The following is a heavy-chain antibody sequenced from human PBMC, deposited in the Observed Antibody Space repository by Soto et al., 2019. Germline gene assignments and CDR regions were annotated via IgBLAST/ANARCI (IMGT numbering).Heavy chain of an antibody. CDR3: AKEPVGPDWYFDL. V-gene: IGHV3-23*01. Sequence: DVQLLESGGGLVQPGGSLRLSCAASGFTFRSYAMSWVRQAPGKGLEWVSGISGSGISTQYAASVKARFTVSRDNSKNTLYLQMTSLRAENPAVYNCAKEPVGPDWYFDLWGRGTLVTVSS. CDR1: GFTFRSYA. CDR2: ISGSGIST. J-gene: IGHJ2*01.